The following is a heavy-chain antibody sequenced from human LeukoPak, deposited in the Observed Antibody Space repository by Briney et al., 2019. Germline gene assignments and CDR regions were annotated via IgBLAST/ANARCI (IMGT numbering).Heavy chain of an antibody. CDR2: IYTSGST. Sequence: SETLSLTCTVSGGSISSGGYYWSWIRQPAGKGLEWIGRIYTSGSTNYNPSLKSRVTISVDTSKNQFSLKLSSVTAADTAVYYCARGAYCGGDCYSLGPDYWGQGTLVTVSS. D-gene: IGHD2-21*01. V-gene: IGHV4-61*02. CDR3: ARGAYCGGDCYSLGPDY. CDR1: GGSISSGGYY. J-gene: IGHJ4*02.